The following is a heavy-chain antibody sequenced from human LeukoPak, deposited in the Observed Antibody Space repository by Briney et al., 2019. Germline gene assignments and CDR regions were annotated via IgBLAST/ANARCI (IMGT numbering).Heavy chain of an antibody. CDR3: GRVGGDYYGSGESAFDI. CDR2: IKQDGSEK. V-gene: IGHV3-7*01. D-gene: IGHD3-10*01. J-gene: IGHJ3*02. Sequence: GGSLRLSCAASGFTFSSYWMSWVRQAPGKGLEWVANIKQDGSEKYYVDSVKGRFTISRDNAKNSLYLQMNSLRAEDTAVYYCGRVGGDYYGSGESAFDIWGQGTMVTVSS. CDR1: GFTFSSYW.